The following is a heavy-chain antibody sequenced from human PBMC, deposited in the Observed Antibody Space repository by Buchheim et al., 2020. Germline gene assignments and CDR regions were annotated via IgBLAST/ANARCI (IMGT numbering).Heavy chain of an antibody. CDR1: GGSISSSSYY. CDR3: ARDPSSSGWTTWFDY. D-gene: IGHD6-19*01. J-gene: IGHJ4*02. V-gene: IGHV4-39*02. CDR2: IYYSGST. Sequence: QLQLQESGPGLVKPSETLSLTCTVSGGSISSSSYYWGWIRQPPGKGLEWIGSIYYSGSTNYNPSLKSRVTISVDTSKNQFSLKLSAVTAADTAVYYCARDPSSSGWTTWFDYWGQGTL.